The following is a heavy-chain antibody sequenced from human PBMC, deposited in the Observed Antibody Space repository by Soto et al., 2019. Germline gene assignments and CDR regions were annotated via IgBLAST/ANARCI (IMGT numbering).Heavy chain of an antibody. D-gene: IGHD3-3*01. Sequence: ASVKVSCKASGYTFTSYGISWVRQAPGQGLEWMGWISAYSGNTNYAQKLQDRVTMTTDTSTSTVYMELRSLRSDDTAVYYCARGGYDFWSGYYLDYWGQGTLVPSPQ. V-gene: IGHV1-18*04. J-gene: IGHJ4*02. CDR3: ARGGYDFWSGYYLDY. CDR2: ISAYSGNT. CDR1: GYTFTSYG.